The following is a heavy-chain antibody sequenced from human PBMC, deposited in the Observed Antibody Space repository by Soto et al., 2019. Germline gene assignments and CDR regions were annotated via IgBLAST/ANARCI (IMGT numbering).Heavy chain of an antibody. CDR3: AYSSTPFDY. CDR2: SSGSGGST. J-gene: IGHJ4*02. Sequence: EVLLLESGGGLVQPGGSLRLSCAASGFTFSSYAMSWVRQAPGKGLEWVSASSGSGGSTYYADSVKGRFTNSRDNSKTSLYLHMNSLRAEDTAVYYCAYSSTPFDYWGQGTLVTVSS. V-gene: IGHV3-23*01. CDR1: GFTFSSYA. D-gene: IGHD6-13*01.